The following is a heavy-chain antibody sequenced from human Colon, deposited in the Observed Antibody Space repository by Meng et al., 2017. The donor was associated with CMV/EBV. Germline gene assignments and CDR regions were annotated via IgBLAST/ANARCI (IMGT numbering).Heavy chain of an antibody. CDR2: ITPDGRAT. D-gene: IGHD5-18*01. CDR3: ARDFYTAEYSSPGDDFDF. V-gene: IGHV3-74*01. J-gene: IGHJ4*02. Sequence: FTFRSSWMPWVRQVPGKGLVWVSRITPDGRATDYADSVKGRFSISRDNVKNTVFLQMNSLTVEDTGVYYCARDFYTAEYSSPGDDFDFCGQGTLVTVSS. CDR1: FTFRSSW.